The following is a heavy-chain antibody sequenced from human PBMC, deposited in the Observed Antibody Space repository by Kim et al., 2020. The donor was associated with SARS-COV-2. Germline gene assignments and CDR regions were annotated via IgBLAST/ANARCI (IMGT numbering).Heavy chain of an antibody. D-gene: IGHD5-12*01. CDR3: ARAGRGNGYNFRFDY. Sequence: PSLKSRVTISVDTSKNQFSLNLSSVTAADTAVYYCARAGRGNGYNFRFDYWGQGTLVTVSS. J-gene: IGHJ4*02. V-gene: IGHV4-59*01.